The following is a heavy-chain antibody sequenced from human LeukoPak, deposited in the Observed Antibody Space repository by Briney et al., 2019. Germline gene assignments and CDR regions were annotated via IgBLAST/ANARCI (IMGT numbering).Heavy chain of an antibody. CDR2: IYYSGST. J-gene: IGHJ4*02. V-gene: IGHV4-31*03. CDR1: GGSISSGGYY. D-gene: IGHD3-3*01. CDR3: ASTLVRRRFLEWLLLGIDY. Sequence: SETLSLTCTVSGGSISSGGYYWSWICQHPGKGLEWIGYIYYSGSTYYNPSLKSRVTISVDTSKNQFSLKLSSVTAADTAVYYCASTLVRRRFLEWLLLGIDYWGQGTLVTVSS.